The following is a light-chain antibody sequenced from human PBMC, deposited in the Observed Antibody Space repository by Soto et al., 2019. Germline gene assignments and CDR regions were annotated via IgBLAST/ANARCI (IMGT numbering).Light chain of an antibody. Sequence: DLQMTQSPSSVSASVGDRVTITCRASQFINTWLAWYQQKPGKAPNLLIYAASTLHSGVPSRFSGSGSGTDFTLTISSLQPEDFATYFCQQANSFPLTFGGGTKVEVK. V-gene: IGKV1D-12*01. CDR2: AAS. CDR3: QQANSFPLT. J-gene: IGKJ4*01. CDR1: QFINTW.